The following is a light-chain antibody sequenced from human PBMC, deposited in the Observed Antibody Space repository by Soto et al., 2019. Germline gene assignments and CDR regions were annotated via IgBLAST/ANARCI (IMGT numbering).Light chain of an antibody. CDR2: GAS. J-gene: IGKJ5*01. V-gene: IGKV3-20*01. CDR1: QSVSSN. CDR3: QQYGNSPIT. Sequence: EIVMTQSPATLSVSPGERATLSCRASQSVSSNVAWYQQRPGQAPRPLIYGASSRATGIPDRFSGSGSGTDFTLTISRLEPEDFAVYYCQQYGNSPITFGQGTRLEIK.